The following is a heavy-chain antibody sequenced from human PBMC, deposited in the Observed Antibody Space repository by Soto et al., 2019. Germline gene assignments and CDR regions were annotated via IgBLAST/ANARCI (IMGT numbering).Heavy chain of an antibody. V-gene: IGHV3-53*01. CDR1: GIIVRNIY. CDR3: AKSSVWYPYFDS. CDR2: IYCGVTT. D-gene: IGHD6-13*01. J-gene: IGHJ4*02. Sequence: PGGSLRLSCAVSGIIVRNIYLNWVRQGPGKGLEWVSNIYCGVTTDHADSVKGRFTISRDNSRDTLFLQMNSLRAGDTAIYYCAKSSVWYPYFDSWGQGALVTVSS.